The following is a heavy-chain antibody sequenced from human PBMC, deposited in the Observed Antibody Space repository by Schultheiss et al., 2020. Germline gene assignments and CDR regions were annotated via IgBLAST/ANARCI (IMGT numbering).Heavy chain of an antibody. CDR1: GGSISSHY. D-gene: IGHD3-16*01. Sequence: SETLSLTCSVSGGSISSHYWSWIRQPPGQGLEWIGYIYYSGSTNYNPSLKSRVTISVDTSKNQFSLKLSSVTAADTAVYYCASCAWGRWFDPWGQGTLVTVSS. V-gene: IGHV4-59*08. J-gene: IGHJ5*02. CDR3: ASCAWGRWFDP. CDR2: IYYSGST.